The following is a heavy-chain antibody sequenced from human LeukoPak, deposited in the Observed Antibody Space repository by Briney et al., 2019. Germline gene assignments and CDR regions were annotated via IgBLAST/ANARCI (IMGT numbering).Heavy chain of an antibody. J-gene: IGHJ4*02. CDR1: GYTFTSYY. Sequence: GASVKVSCKASGYTFTSYYMHWVRQAPGQGLEWMGIINPSGGSTSYAQKFQGRATMTRDTSTSTVYMELSSLRSEDTAVYYCARDQGGYYDSSGYAYWGQGTLVTVSS. CDR2: INPSGGST. D-gene: IGHD3-22*01. V-gene: IGHV1-46*01. CDR3: ARDQGGYYDSSGYAY.